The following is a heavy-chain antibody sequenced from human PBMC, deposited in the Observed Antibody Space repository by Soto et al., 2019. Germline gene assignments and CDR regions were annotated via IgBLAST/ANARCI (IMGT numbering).Heavy chain of an antibody. CDR1: GFTVSSNY. J-gene: IGHJ5*02. CDR2: IYSGGST. D-gene: IGHD3-16*01. Sequence: EVQLVETGGGLIQPGGSLRLSCAASGFTVSSNYMSWVRQAPGKGLEWVSVIYSGGSTYYADSVKGRFTISGDNSKNTXXXXXXXXXXXXXXXXXXXXXXXXXXXGGLDPWGQGTLVTVSS. V-gene: IGHV3-53*02. CDR3: XXXXXXXXXGGLDP.